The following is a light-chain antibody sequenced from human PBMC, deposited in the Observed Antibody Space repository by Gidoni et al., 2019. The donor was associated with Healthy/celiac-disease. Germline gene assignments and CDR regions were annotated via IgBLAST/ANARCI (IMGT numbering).Light chain of an antibody. V-gene: IGLV2-23*01. CDR1: SSDVGSYNL. CDR2: EGS. Sequence: QSALTQPDSVSGSPGQSITISCTGTSSDVGSYNLVSWYQQHPGKAPKLMIYEGSKRPSGVSNRFAGSKSGNTASLTLSGLQAEDEADYYCCSYAGSVVFGGGTKLTVL. J-gene: IGLJ2*01. CDR3: CSYAGSVV.